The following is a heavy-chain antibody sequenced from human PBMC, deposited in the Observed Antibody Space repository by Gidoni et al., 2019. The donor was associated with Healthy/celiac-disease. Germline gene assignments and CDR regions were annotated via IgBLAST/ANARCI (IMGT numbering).Heavy chain of an antibody. D-gene: IGHD3-22*01. Sequence: QVQLVESGGGVVQPGRALRTSCAASGFTFSSYGMHWVRQAPGKGLELEAVISYDGSNKYYADSVKGRFTISRDNSKNTLYLQMNSLRAEDTAVYYCAKEAYDSGAFDIWGQGTMVTVSS. J-gene: IGHJ3*02. CDR3: AKEAYDSGAFDI. CDR2: ISYDGSNK. V-gene: IGHV3-30*18. CDR1: GFTFSSYG.